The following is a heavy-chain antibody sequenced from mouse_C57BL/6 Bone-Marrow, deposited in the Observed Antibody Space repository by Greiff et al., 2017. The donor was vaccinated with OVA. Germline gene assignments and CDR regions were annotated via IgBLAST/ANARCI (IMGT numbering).Heavy chain of an antibody. Sequence: VQLQQPGAELVKPGASVKLSCKASGYTFTSYWMHWVKQRPGQGLEWIGMIHPNSGSTNYNEKFKSKATLTVDKSSSTAYMQLSSLTSEDSAVYYCARSRLPLYAMDYWGQGTSVTVSS. CDR3: ARSRLPLYAMDY. V-gene: IGHV1-64*01. J-gene: IGHJ4*01. CDR2: IHPNSGST. CDR1: GYTFTSYW.